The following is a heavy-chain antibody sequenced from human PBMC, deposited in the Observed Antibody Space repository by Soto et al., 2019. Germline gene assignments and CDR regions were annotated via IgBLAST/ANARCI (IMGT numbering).Heavy chain of an antibody. CDR3: ARSVLTGTTVWFDP. Sequence: ASVKVSCKASGYTFTSYDINWVRQATGQGLEWMGWMNPNSGNTGYAQKFQGRVTMTRNTSISTAYMELSSLRSEDTAVYYCARSVLTGTTVWFDPWGQGPLVTVSS. J-gene: IGHJ5*02. CDR1: GYTFTSYD. CDR2: MNPNSGNT. D-gene: IGHD1-7*01. V-gene: IGHV1-8*01.